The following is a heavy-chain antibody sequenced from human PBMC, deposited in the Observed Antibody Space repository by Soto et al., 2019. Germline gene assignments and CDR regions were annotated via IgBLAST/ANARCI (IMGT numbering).Heavy chain of an antibody. V-gene: IGHV3-7*03. D-gene: IGHD5-18*01. CDR3: ARSGYSYGYVQDAFDI. CDR1: GFTFSSYW. J-gene: IGHJ3*02. Sequence: PGGSLRLSCAASGFTFSSYWMSWVRQAPGKGLEWVANIKQDGSEKYYVDSVKGRFTISRDNAKNSLYLQMNSLRAEDTAVYYSARSGYSYGYVQDAFDIWGQGTMVTVSS. CDR2: IKQDGSEK.